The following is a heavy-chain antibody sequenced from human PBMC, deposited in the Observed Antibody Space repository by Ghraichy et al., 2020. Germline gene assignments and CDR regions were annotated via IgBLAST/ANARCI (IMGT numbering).Heavy chain of an antibody. V-gene: IGHV4-4*09. CDR3: ARYCSSSLYVSFQH. CDR1: GGSISSYY. D-gene: IGHD6-13*01. Sequence: SETLSLTCTVSGGSISSYYWSWIRQPPGKGLEWIGYIYTSGSTNYNPSLKSRVTISVDTSKNQFSLKLSSVTAADPAVYYCARYCSSSLYVSFQHSGQGTLGTVSS. CDR2: IYTSGST. J-gene: IGHJ1*01.